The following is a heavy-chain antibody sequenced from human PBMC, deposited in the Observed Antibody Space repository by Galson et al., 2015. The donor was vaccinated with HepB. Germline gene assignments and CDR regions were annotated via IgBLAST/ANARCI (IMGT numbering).Heavy chain of an antibody. V-gene: IGHV4-59*01. CDR2: IYYSGST. CDR1: GGSISSYY. Sequence: ETLSLTCTVSGGSISSYYWSWIRQPPGKGLEWIGYIYYSGSTNYNPSLKSRVTISVDTSKNQSSLKLSSVTAADTAVYYCASPFPRDWYFDLWGRGTLVTVSS. J-gene: IGHJ2*01. CDR3: ASPFPRDWYFDL. D-gene: IGHD2/OR15-2a*01.